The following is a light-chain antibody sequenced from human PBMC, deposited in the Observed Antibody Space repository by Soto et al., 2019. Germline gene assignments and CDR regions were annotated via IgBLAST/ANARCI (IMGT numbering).Light chain of an antibody. CDR1: QSISSY. J-gene: IGKJ5*01. CDR3: QQSDSTPIT. V-gene: IGKV1-39*01. CDR2: AAS. Sequence: QMYQTPYSLSASVGVIVIITGQASQSISSYLNWYQQKPGKAPKLLIYAASSLQSGVPSRFSGSGSGTDFTLTISSLQPEDIATYYCQQSDSTPITFGQGTRLEIK.